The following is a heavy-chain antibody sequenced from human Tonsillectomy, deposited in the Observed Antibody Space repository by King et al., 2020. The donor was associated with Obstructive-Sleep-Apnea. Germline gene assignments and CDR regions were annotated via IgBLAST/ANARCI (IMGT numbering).Heavy chain of an antibody. CDR1: GGTFSHFA. CDR3: ARGFTARLDDAFDI. CDR2: IVPSFGSG. V-gene: IGHV1-69*01. J-gene: IGHJ3*02. Sequence: VQLVESGAEVKKPGSSVKVSCKASGGTFSHFAIAWVRQAPGQGLEWMGGIVPSFGSGKYAQNFQDRVTITAAQVTRTVYLQLTNLRSEDTAMYFCARGFTARLDDAFDIWGQGTMVIVSS. D-gene: IGHD6-6*01.